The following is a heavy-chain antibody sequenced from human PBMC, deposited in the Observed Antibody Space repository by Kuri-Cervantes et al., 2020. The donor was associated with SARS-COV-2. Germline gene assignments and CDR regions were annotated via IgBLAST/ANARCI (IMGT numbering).Heavy chain of an antibody. D-gene: IGHD1-26*01. J-gene: IGHJ3*02. CDR3: AREGELRAFDI. V-gene: IGHV3-7*01. Sequence: GGSLRLSCAASGFTSSSYWMSWVRQAPGKGLEWVANIKQDGSEKYYVDSVKGRFTISRDNAKNSLYLQMNSLRAEDTAVYYCAREGELRAFDIWGQGTMVTVSS. CDR1: GFTSSSYW. CDR2: IKQDGSEK.